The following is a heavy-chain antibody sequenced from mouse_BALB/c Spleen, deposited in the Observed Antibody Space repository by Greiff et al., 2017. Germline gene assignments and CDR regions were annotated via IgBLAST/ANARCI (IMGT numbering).Heavy chain of an antibody. CDR3: ARRSFTTVVGSAMDY. Sequence: VQLKESGGDLVKPGGSLKLSCAASGFTFSSYGMSWVRQTPDKRLEWVATISSGGSYTYYPDSVKGRFTISRDKAKNTLYLQMSSLKSEDTAMYYCARRSFTTVVGSAMDYWGQGTSVTVSS. CDR1: GFTFSSYG. D-gene: IGHD1-1*01. CDR2: ISSGGSYT. V-gene: IGHV5-6*01. J-gene: IGHJ4*01.